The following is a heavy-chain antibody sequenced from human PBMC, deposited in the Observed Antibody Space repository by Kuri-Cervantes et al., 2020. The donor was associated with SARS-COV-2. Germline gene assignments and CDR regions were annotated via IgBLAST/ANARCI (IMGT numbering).Heavy chain of an antibody. D-gene: IGHD3-3*01. Sequence: GESLKISCAASGFTFSSYAMHWVRQAPGKGLEWVAVISYDGSNKYYADSVKGRFTISRDNSKNTLYLQMNSLRAEDTAVYYCARDQGLAYYDFWSGYSNDAFDIWSQGTMVTVSS. CDR2: ISYDGSNK. CDR3: ARDQGLAYYDFWSGYSNDAFDI. CDR1: GFTFSSYA. V-gene: IGHV3-30-3*01. J-gene: IGHJ3*02.